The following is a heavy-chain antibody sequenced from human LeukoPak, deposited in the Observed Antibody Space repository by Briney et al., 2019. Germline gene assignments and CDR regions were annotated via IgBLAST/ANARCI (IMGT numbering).Heavy chain of an antibody. CDR1: GGTFSSYA. D-gene: IGHD2-21*02. CDR3: ARDSDYGVVTAILRD. J-gene: IGHJ4*02. CDR2: IIPIFGTA. Sequence: SVKVSCKASGGTFSSYASSWVRQAPGQGLDWIGRIIPIFGTANYAQKFQGRVTITADESPSTAYMQLSSLRSEDTAVYYCARDSDYGVVTAILRDWGQGTLVTVSS. V-gene: IGHV1-69*13.